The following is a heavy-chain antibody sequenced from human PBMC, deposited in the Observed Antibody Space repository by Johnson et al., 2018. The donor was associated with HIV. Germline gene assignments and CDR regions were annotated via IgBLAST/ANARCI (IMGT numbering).Heavy chain of an antibody. CDR3: ARQGKRLSWGGAVDI. J-gene: IGHJ3*02. V-gene: IGHV3-7*01. Sequence: VQLVESGGGLVQPGGSLRLSCEASGFTFSNYWMTWVRQAPGKGLEWVANIKQDGSEKYYVDSVKGRFTISRDNVKNSMYLQMNSLRAEDTAVYYCARQGKRLSWGGAVDIWGQGTVVTVSS. CDR2: IKQDGSEK. CDR1: GFTFSNYW. D-gene: IGHD6-13*01.